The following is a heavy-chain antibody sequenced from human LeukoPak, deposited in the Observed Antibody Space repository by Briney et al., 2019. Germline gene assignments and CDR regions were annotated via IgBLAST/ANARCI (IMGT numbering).Heavy chain of an antibody. CDR2: INPSGGST. D-gene: IGHD3-9*01. CDR1: GYTFTSYY. J-gene: IGHJ5*02. CDR3: ARGGAYYDILTGYYIFDTAKSNWFDP. Sequence: ASVTVSCKASGYTFTSYYMHWVRQAPGQGLEWMGIINPSGGSTSYAQKFQGRVTMTRDTSTSTVYMELSSLRSEDTAVYYCARGGAYYDILTGYYIFDTAKSNWFDPWGQGTLVTVSS. V-gene: IGHV1-46*01.